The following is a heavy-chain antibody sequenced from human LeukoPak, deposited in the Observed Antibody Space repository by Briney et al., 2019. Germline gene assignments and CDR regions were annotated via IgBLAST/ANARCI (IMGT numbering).Heavy chain of an antibody. CDR2: IRYDGSNK. D-gene: IGHD3-22*01. CDR3: AKDKDYYDSRGIFDY. Sequence: QAGGSLRLSCAASGFTFSSYGMHWVRQAPGKGLEWVAFIRYDGSNKYYADSVKGLFTISRDNSNNTLYLQMNSLRAEDTAVYYCAKDKDYYDSRGIFDYWGQGTLVTVSS. CDR1: GFTFSSYG. V-gene: IGHV3-30*02. J-gene: IGHJ4*02.